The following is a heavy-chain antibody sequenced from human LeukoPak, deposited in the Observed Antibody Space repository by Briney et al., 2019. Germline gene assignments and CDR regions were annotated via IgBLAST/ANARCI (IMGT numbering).Heavy chain of an antibody. CDR3: ARAPRQILSGDSLDI. J-gene: IGHJ3*02. V-gene: IGHV3-48*01. D-gene: IGHD3-3*01. CDR2: ISASGTTI. Sequence: PGGSLRLSCAASGFTFRNNWMTWVRQAPGEALEWVSFISASGTTIYYADFVQGRFTVSRDNGENSLFLQLNSLRAEDTAVYHCARAPRQILSGDSLDIWGPGTMVTVST. CDR1: GFTFRNNW.